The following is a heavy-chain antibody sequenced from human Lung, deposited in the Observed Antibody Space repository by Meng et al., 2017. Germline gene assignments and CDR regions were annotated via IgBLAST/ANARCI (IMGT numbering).Heavy chain of an antibody. D-gene: IGHD2-21*01. J-gene: IGHJ4*01. CDR1: GYSFTAYY. CDR2: INPNSGDT. Sequence: ASVKVSCKPSGYSFTAYYIRWVRQAPGQGLEWLGHINPNSGDTLYAQKFQGRVSMTGDTSISTAYVELSSLRSDDTAVYYCVRDENISLGKLFGDYWGQGTKVTVSS. V-gene: IGHV1-2*06. CDR3: VRDENISLGKLFGDY.